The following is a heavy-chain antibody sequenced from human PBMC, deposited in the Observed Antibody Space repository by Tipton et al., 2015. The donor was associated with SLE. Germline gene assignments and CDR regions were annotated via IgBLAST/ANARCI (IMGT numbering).Heavy chain of an antibody. CDR2: ITSSSSTT. Sequence: SLRLSCAASGFTFSSYSMNWVRQAPGKGLEWVSYITSSSSTTYYADSAKGRFTISRDNAKNSLYLQMNSLRAEDTAVYYCARDIRSGGSVRGGSCGYWGQGTLVTVSS. J-gene: IGHJ4*02. D-gene: IGHD1-26*01. CDR3: ARDIRSGGSVRGGSCGY. V-gene: IGHV3-48*01. CDR1: GFTFSSYS.